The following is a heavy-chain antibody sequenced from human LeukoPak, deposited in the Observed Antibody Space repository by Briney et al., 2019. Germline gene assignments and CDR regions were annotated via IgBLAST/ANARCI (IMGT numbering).Heavy chain of an antibody. V-gene: IGHV4-4*02. CDR1: GGSISSNTW. J-gene: IGHJ5*02. CDR3: ARIMGRGYCISTSCRGDWFDP. CDR2: IYHSGST. Sequence: PSGTLSLTCAVSGGSISSNTWWSWVRQPPGKGLEWIGEIYHSGSTNYNPSLKSRVTISVDKSKNQFSLKLSSVTAADTAVYHCARIMGRGYCISTSCRGDWFDPGAREPWSPSPQ. D-gene: IGHD2-2*01.